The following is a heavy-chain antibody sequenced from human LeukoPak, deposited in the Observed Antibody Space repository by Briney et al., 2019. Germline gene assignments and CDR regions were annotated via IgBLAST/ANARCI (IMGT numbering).Heavy chain of an antibody. CDR3: ARGPERTGVGTRYYYDMDV. Sequence: GGSLRLSCAASGFTFSSYGMHWVRQAPGKGLEWVAVISYDESNKYYADSVKGRFTISRDNSKNTLYLQMNSLRAEDTAVYYCARGPERTGVGTRYYYDMDVWGQGTTVTVSS. J-gene: IGHJ6*02. CDR1: GFTFSSYG. V-gene: IGHV3-30-3*01. CDR2: ISYDESNK. D-gene: IGHD2-8*01.